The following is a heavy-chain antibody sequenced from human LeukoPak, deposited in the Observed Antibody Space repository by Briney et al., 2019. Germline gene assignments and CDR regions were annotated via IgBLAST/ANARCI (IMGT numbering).Heavy chain of an antibody. J-gene: IGHJ4*02. D-gene: IGHD3-3*01. Sequence: GGSLRLSCAASGFTFSSYAMSWVRQAPGKGLEWVSAISGGGGSTYYADSVKGRFTISRDNSKNTLYLQMNSLRAEDTAVYYCAKDRALAAYDFRSGYYDYDYWGQGTLVTVSS. V-gene: IGHV3-23*01. CDR3: AKDRALAAYDFRSGYYDYDY. CDR2: ISGGGGST. CDR1: GFTFSSYA.